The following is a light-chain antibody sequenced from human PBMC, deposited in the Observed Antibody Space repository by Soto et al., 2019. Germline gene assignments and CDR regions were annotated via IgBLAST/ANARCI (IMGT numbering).Light chain of an antibody. CDR2: DVS. J-gene: IGLJ2*01. CDR1: SGDIGAYNY. CDR3: SSDTPGNTLL. V-gene: IGLV2-14*01. Sequence: QSALTQPASVSGSPGQSITISCTGTSGDIGAYNYVSWYQQHPGKAPKLMVYDVSDRPSGVSNRFSGSKSGNTAALTISGLRAEDEADYYCSSDTPGNTLLFGGGTKLIVL.